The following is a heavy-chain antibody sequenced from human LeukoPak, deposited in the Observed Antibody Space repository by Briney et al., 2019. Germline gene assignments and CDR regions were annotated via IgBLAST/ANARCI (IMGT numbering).Heavy chain of an antibody. CDR3: ARGAQWELPSHFDY. V-gene: IGHV3-64*01. CDR2: ISSNGGST. J-gene: IGHJ4*02. Sequence: GGSLRLSCAASGFTFSSYAMHWVRQAPGKGLEYVSAISSNGGSTYYANSVKGRFTISRDNSKNTLHLQMGSLRAEDMAVYYCARGAQWELPSHFDYWGQGTLVTVSS. CDR1: GFTFSSYA. D-gene: IGHD1-26*01.